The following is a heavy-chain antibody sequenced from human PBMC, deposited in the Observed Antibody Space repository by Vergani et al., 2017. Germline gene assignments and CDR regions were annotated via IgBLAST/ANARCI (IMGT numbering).Heavy chain of an antibody. CDR1: GFTFSSYA. D-gene: IGHD4-17*01. CDR3: AREGAWGATVTSTLGY. CDR2: ISGSGGST. J-gene: IGHJ4*02. V-gene: IGHV3-23*01. Sequence: EVQLLESGGGLVQPGGSLRLSCAASGFTFSSYAMSWVRQAPGKGLEWVSAISGSGGSTYYADSVKGRFTISRDNSKNTLYLQMNSLRAEDTAVYYCAREGAWGATVTSTLGYWGQGTLVTVSS.